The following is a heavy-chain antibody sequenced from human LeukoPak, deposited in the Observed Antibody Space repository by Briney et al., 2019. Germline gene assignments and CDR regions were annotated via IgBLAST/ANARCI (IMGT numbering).Heavy chain of an antibody. V-gene: IGHV7-4-1*02. CDR2: INTNTGNP. Sequence: ASVKVSCKASGYTFTSYAMNWVRQAPAQGLEWMGWINTNTGNPTYAQGFTGRFVFSLDTSVSTAYLQISSLKAEDTAVYYCARNYDFWSGYYPSRETPFDYWGQGTLVTVSS. J-gene: IGHJ4*02. CDR1: GYTFTSYA. D-gene: IGHD3-3*01. CDR3: ARNYDFWSGYYPSRETPFDY.